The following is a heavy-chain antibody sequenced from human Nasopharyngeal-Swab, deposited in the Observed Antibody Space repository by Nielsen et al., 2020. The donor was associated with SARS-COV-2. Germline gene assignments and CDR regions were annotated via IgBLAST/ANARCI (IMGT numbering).Heavy chain of an antibody. J-gene: IGHJ6*02. CDR3: AKGTYYQWLVPDYGMDV. CDR2: ISYDGSNK. Sequence: LKIPCEVVGFTFNNYGMHWVRQAPGKGLEWVAVISYDGSNKYYADSVKGRFTISRDNSKNTLYLQMNSLRAEDTAVYYCAKGTYYQWLVPDYGMDVWGQGTTVTVSS. V-gene: IGHV3-30*18. D-gene: IGHD6-19*01. CDR1: GFTFNNYG.